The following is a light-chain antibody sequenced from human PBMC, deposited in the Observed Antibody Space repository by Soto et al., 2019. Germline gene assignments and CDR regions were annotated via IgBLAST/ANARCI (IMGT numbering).Light chain of an antibody. CDR3: RSYDTSLSALYV. V-gene: IGLV1-40*01. J-gene: IGLJ1*01. CDR2: GNS. CDR1: NSNIGAGYD. Sequence: QSVLTQPPSVSGAPGQRVTISCTGSNSNIGAGYDVHWYQLLPGTAPKLLIYGNSNRPSGVPDRFSGSKSGTSASLAITGLQAEDEADYYCRSYDTSLSALYVFGTGTKLTVL.